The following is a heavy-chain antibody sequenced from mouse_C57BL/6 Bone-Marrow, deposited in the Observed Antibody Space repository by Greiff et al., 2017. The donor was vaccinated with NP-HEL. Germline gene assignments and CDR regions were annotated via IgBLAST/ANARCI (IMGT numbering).Heavy chain of an antibody. CDR2: INYDGSST. CDR1: GFTFSDYY. V-gene: IGHV5-16*01. CDR3: AREGGLRRRTYAMDY. Sequence: EVQLQESGGGLVQPGSSMKLSCTASGFTFSDYYMAWVRQVPEKGLEWVANINYDGSSTYYLDSLKSRFIISRDNAKNILYLQMSSLKSEDTATYYCAREGGLRRRTYAMDYWGQGTSVTVSS. D-gene: IGHD2-4*01. J-gene: IGHJ4*01.